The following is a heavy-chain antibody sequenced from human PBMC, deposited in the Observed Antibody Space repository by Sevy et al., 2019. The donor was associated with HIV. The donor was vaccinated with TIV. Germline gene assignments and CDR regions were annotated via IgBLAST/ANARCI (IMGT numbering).Heavy chain of an antibody. D-gene: IGHD6-13*01. Sequence: GGSLRLSCAASGFTLNAYWMHWVRQAPGKGLEWLANINQDGSTQYYAASVKGRFTISRDNAKNLVYLQMNTMRPEDPGLYYCARAIAAAAGFWGQGTLVTVSS. V-gene: IGHV3-7*01. CDR3: ARAIAAAAGF. J-gene: IGHJ4*02. CDR2: INQDGSTQ. CDR1: GFTLNAYW.